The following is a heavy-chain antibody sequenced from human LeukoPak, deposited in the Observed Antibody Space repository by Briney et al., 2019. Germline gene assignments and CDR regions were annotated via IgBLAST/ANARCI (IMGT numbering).Heavy chain of an antibody. Sequence: GGSLRLSCAASGFTFSSYWMSWVRQAPGKGLEWVSAISGSGDSTFYADSVKGRFTISRDNSKNTLSLQMNSLRAEDTAVYYCAKGQQPTTYYMDVWGKGTTVTVSS. CDR3: AKGQQPTTYYMDV. J-gene: IGHJ6*03. V-gene: IGHV3-23*01. D-gene: IGHD6-13*01. CDR1: GFTFSSYW. CDR2: ISGSGDST.